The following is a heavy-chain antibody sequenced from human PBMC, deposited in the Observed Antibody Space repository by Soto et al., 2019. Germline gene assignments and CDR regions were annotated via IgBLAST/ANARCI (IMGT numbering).Heavy chain of an antibody. D-gene: IGHD3-22*01. J-gene: IGHJ4*02. CDR2: SRDKAQGYST. Sequence: GGSLRLSCTGSGVTFSDNYIDWVRQAPGKGLEWVGRSRDKAQGYSTIYAASVKGRFTTSRDESKSSVYLQMNSLKTEDTAIYYCVRTTYFSDSSVYTRFFDYWGQGTLVTVSS. CDR3: VRTTYFSDSSVYTRFFDY. CDR1: GVTFSDNY. V-gene: IGHV3-72*01.